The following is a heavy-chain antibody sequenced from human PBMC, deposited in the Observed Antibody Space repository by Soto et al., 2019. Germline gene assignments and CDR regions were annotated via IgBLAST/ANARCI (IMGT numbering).Heavy chain of an antibody. J-gene: IGHJ6*02. Sequence: GSLRLSWLASGFTFRSYEMNWDRQAPGKGLEWVSYISSSGSVIKYGDSVKGRFTISRDNAKNSLYLQMNSLRAEDTALYYCTRSGNNFYYYGMDVWGQGTTVTVSS. V-gene: IGHV3-48*03. CDR3: TRSGNNFYYYGMDV. CDR1: GFTFRSYE. CDR2: ISSSGSVI. D-gene: IGHD6-25*01.